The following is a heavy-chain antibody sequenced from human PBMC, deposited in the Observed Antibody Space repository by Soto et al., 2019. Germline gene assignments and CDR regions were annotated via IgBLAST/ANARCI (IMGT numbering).Heavy chain of an antibody. Sequence: ASVKVSCKASGYTFTTLSMHWVRQAPGQRLEWMGYINAGTGYTKYSQNFQGRVTITRDTLASTAYMELTSLRSEDTAVYYCASQYCGDSCSADYWGQGTLVTVSS. V-gene: IGHV1-3*01. D-gene: IGHD2-21*02. CDR3: ASQYCGDSCSADY. J-gene: IGHJ4*02. CDR1: GYTFTTLS. CDR2: INAGTGYT.